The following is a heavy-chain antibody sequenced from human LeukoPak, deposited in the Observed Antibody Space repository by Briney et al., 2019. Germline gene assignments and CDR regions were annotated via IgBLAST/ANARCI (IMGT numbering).Heavy chain of an antibody. CDR1: GGSFSDYF. V-gene: IGHV4-34*01. J-gene: IGHJ6*02. Sequence: SETLSLTCAVYGGSFSDYFWGWIRQPPGKGLEWIGEINHSGRTYYNPSLKSRVTISVDTSKNQFSLNLSSVTAADTAVYYCARDVVVVPAAIHYGMDVWGQGTTVTASS. CDR3: ARDVVVVPAAIHYGMDV. CDR2: INHSGRT. D-gene: IGHD2-2*01.